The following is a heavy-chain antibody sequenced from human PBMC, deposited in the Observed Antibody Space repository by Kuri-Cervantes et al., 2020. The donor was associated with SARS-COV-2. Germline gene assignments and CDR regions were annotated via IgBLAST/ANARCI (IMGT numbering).Heavy chain of an antibody. CDR1: GYSFTSYW. J-gene: IGHJ4*02. D-gene: IGHD1-1*01. CDR2: IYTGDSDT. Sequence: GGSLRLSCKGSGYSFTSYWIGWVRQMPGKGLEWMGIIYTGDSDTRYSPSFQGQVTISADKSNSTAYLQWSSLKASDTAMYYCARGTRGHFDYWGQGTLVTVSS. CDR3: ARGTRGHFDY. V-gene: IGHV5-51*01.